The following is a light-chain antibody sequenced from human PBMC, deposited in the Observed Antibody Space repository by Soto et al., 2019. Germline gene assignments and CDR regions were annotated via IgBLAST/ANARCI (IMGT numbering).Light chain of an antibody. Sequence: DIQMTQSPSTLFASVGDRVTITCRASQSISSWLAWYQQKPGKAPKLLIYKASSLESGVPSRFSGSGSGTEFTLTISSLQPDDFATYYCQQYNSSFGQGTKVEIK. CDR1: QSISSW. V-gene: IGKV1-5*03. CDR3: QQYNSS. CDR2: KAS. J-gene: IGKJ1*01.